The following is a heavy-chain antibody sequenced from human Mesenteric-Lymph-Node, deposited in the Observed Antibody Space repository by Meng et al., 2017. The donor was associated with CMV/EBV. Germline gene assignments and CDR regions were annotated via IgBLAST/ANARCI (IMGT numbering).Heavy chain of an antibody. Sequence: SETLSLTCTVSGYSISSGYYWGWIRQPPGKGLEWIGSIYHSGSTYYNPSLKSRVTISVDTSKNQFSLKLSSVTAADTAVYYCARSGDFYYDRSDYWGQGTLVTVSS. V-gene: IGHV4-38-2*02. CDR3: ARSGDFYYDRSDY. D-gene: IGHD3-22*01. CDR1: GYSISSGYY. CDR2: IYHSGST. J-gene: IGHJ4*02.